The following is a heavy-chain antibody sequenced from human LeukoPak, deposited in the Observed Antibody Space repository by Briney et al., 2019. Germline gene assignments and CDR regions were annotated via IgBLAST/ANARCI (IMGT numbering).Heavy chain of an antibody. CDR3: ARLMFDFWSGYLWGAYFDY. D-gene: IGHD3-3*01. V-gene: IGHV4-39*01. J-gene: IGHJ4*02. Sequence: SETLSLTCTVSGGSISSSSYYWGWIRQPPGKGLEWIGSIYYSGSTYYNPSLKSRVTISVDTSKNQFSLKLSSVTAADTAVYYCARLMFDFWSGYLWGAYFDYWGQGTLVTVSS. CDR1: GGSISSSSYY. CDR2: IYYSGST.